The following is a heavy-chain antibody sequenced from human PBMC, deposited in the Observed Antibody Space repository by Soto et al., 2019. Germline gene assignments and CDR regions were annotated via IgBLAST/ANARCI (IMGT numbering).Heavy chain of an antibody. D-gene: IGHD2-21*02. J-gene: IGHJ5*02. CDR1: GFTFSGNV. V-gene: IGHV3-23*01. CDR3: AKNGCGGDCYSSVAGNWFEP. Sequence: EVQLLESGGGLVQPGGSLRLSCVASGFTFSGNVMSWVRQAPGKGLEWISIISGSGGSTYYADSVKGRFTISRDNSNNTLYLQMHSLTAADTAVYYCAKNGCGGDCYSSVAGNWFEPWGQGTLVTVSS. CDR2: ISGSGGST.